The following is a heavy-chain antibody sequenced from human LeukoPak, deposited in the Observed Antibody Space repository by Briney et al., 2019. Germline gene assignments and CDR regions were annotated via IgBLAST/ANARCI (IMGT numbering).Heavy chain of an antibody. D-gene: IGHD2-15*01. CDR2: ISSSSSYI. J-gene: IGHJ4*02. CDR1: GFTFSSYS. CDR3: ARDRCSGSCKYYFDY. V-gene: IGHV3-21*01. Sequence: GGSLRLSCAASGFTFSSYSMNWVRQAPGKGLEWVSSISSSSSYIYYADSVKGRFTISRDNAKNSLYLQMNSLRAEDTAVYYCARDRCSGSCKYYFDYWGQGTLVTVSS.